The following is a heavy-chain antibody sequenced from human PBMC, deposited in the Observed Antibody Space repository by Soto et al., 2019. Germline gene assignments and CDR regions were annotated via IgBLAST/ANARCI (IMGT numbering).Heavy chain of an antibody. V-gene: IGHV4-30-2*01. CDR1: GGSISSGGYS. Sequence: PSETLSLTCAVSGGSISSGGYSWSWIRQPPGKGLEWIGYIYHSGSTYYNPSLKSRVTISVDRSKNQFSLKLSSVTAADTAVYYCARASSSWPGYFQHWGQGTLVTVSS. CDR3: ARASSSWPGYFQH. D-gene: IGHD6-13*01. CDR2: IYHSGST. J-gene: IGHJ1*01.